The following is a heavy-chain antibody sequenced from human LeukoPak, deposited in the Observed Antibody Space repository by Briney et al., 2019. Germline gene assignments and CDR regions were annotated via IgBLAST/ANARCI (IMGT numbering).Heavy chain of an antibody. D-gene: IGHD3-3*01. CDR2: IKPNSGDT. V-gene: IGHV1-2*02. CDR3: ARGLGLEGH. J-gene: IGHJ4*02. Sequence: GASVKVSCKASGYTFTDYYIHWVRQAPGQGLEWMGWIKPNSGDTNYAQNFQGRVTMTRDTSVSTAYMELSRLRSDDTAVYYCARGLGLEGHWGQGTLVTVSS. CDR1: GYTFTDYY.